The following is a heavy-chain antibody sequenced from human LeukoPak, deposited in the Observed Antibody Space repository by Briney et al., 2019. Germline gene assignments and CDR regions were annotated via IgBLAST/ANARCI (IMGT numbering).Heavy chain of an antibody. D-gene: IGHD3-16*01. CDR1: GVSIINYF. V-gene: IGHV4-59*01. Sequence: SETLSLTCTVSGVSIINYFWSWIRQPPGEVLEWIGYIYSSGSTNYNPSLKSRVTISIDTSQNQFSLKLNSVTAADTAVYFCARSPPFDLGRSQWFDPWGQGTLVTVSS. CDR3: ARSPPFDLGRSQWFDP. CDR2: IYSSGST. J-gene: IGHJ5*02.